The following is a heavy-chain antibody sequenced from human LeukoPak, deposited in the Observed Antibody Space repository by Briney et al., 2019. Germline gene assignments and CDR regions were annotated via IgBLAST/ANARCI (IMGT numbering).Heavy chain of an antibody. CDR2: IYYSGST. D-gene: IGHD1-26*01. CDR3: ARVSGSYYDGYYFDY. CDR1: GGSISSYY. V-gene: IGHV4-59*08. Sequence: PSETLSLTCTVSGGSISSYYWSWIRQPPGKGLEWIGYIYYSGSTNYNPSLKSRVTISVDTSKNQFSLKLSSVTAADTAVYYCARVSGSYYDGYYFDYWGQGTLVTVSS. J-gene: IGHJ4*02.